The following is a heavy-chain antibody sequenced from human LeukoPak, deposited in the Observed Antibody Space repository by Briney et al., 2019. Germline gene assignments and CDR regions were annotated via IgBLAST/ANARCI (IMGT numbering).Heavy chain of an antibody. D-gene: IGHD5-18*01. V-gene: IGHV1-69*13. CDR1: GGTFSSYT. J-gene: IGHJ3*02. CDR2: IIPIFGTA. CDR3: AIINVDRPMVTSDVFDI. Sequence: SVKVSCKPSGGTFSSYTISWVRQAPGQGLEWMGGIIPIFGTANYAQKFQGRVTVTADASTNTAYMELSSLRSEDTALYYCAIINVDRPMVTSDVFDIWGQGTMVTASS.